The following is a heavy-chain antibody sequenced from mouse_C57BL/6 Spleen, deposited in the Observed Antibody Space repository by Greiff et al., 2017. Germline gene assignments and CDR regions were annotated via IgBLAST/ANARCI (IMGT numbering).Heavy chain of an antibody. J-gene: IGHJ2*01. Sequence: EVKLVESGGGLVQPKGSLKLSCAASGFTFNTYAMHWVRQAPGKGLEWVARIRSKSSNYATYYADSVKDRFTISRDDSQSMLYLQMNNLKTEDTARYYCVREDYGNYVPLFDYWGQGTTLTVSS. CDR3: VREDYGNYVPLFDY. V-gene: IGHV10-3*01. CDR2: IRSKSSNYAT. CDR1: GFTFNTYA. D-gene: IGHD2-1*01.